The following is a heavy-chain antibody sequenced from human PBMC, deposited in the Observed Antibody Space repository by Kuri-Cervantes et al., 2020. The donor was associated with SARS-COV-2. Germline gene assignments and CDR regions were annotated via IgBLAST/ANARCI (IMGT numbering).Heavy chain of an antibody. J-gene: IGHJ4*02. CDR3: ARIRLCGYKYYFDY. D-gene: IGHD5-12*01. CDR1: GFSLSTSGMC. Sequence: SGPTLVKPTQTLTLTCTFPGFSLSTSGMCVSWIRQPPGKALEWLARIDWDDDKYYSTSLKTRLTISKDTSKNQVVLTMTNMDPVDTATYYCARIRLCGYKYYFDYWGQGTLVTVSS. CDR2: IDWDDDK. V-gene: IGHV2-70*11.